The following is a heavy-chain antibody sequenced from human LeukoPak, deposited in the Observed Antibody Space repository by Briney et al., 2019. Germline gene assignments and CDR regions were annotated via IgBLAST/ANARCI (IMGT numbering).Heavy chain of an antibody. V-gene: IGHV3-48*01. CDR3: ARTYYDSTEGDNWFDP. J-gene: IGHJ5*02. Sequence: GGSLRLSCVDSGVTFNRYWMSWVRQAPGKGLEWVSYIGTSSSTIYYADSVKGRFTISRDTAKNSLYLQMNSLRAEDTAVYYCARTYYDSTEGDNWFDPWGQGTLVTVSS. CDR1: GVTFNRYW. CDR2: IGTSSSTI. D-gene: IGHD3-22*01.